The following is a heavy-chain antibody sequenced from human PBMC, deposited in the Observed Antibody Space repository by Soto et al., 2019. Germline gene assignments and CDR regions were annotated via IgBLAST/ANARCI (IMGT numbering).Heavy chain of an antibody. CDR1: GGSFSGYY. D-gene: IGHD2-8*01. V-gene: IGHV4-34*01. CDR3: ARVYCTNGVCYPFDY. J-gene: IGHJ4*02. CDR2: INHSVST. Sequence: QVQLQQWGAGLLKPSETLSLTCAVYGGSFSGYYWSWIRQPPGKGLEWIGEINHSVSTNYNPSLKSRVTISVDTSKNQFSLKLSSVTAADTAVYYCARVYCTNGVCYPFDYWGQGTLVTVSS.